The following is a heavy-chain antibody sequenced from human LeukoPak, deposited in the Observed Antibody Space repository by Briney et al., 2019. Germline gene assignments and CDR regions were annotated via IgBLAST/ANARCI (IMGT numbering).Heavy chain of an antibody. J-gene: IGHJ6*03. Sequence: ASVKVSCKASGGTFSSYAINWVRQAPGQGLEWMGGIIPIFGTANYAQKFQGRVTITTDESTSTAYMELSSLRSEDTAVYYCARGGWELLTHYYYYMDVWGKGTTVTVSS. V-gene: IGHV1-69*05. D-gene: IGHD1-26*01. CDR3: ARGGWELLTHYYYYMDV. CDR2: IIPIFGTA. CDR1: GGTFSSYA.